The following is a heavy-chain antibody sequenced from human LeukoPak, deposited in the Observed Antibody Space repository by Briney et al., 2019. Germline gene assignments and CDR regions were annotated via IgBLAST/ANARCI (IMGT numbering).Heavy chain of an antibody. V-gene: IGHV3-15*07. J-gene: IGHJ4*02. CDR2: IKSKTDGGTT. CDR3: TTKFGGVVITVY. D-gene: IGHD3-3*01. CDR1: GFTFSNAW. Sequence: KPGGSLRLSCAASGFTFSNAWMNWVRQAPGKGLEWVGRIKSKTDGGTTDYAAPVKGRFTISRDDSKNTLYLQMNSLKPEDTAVYYCTTKFGGVVITVYWGQGTLVTVSS.